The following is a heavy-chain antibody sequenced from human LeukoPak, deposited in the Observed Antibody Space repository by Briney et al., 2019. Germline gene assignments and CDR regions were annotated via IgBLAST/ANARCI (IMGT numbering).Heavy chain of an antibody. CDR1: GFTFSSYA. V-gene: IGHV3-23*01. CDR2: ISGSGGST. D-gene: IGHD6-13*01. J-gene: IGHJ5*02. Sequence: GGSLRLSCAASGFTFSSYAMSWVRQAPGKGLEWVSAISGSGGSTYYADSVKGRFTISRDDSKNTLYLQMNSLRAEDTAVYYCAKGTGSSRGFDPWGQGTLVTVSS. CDR3: AKGTGSSRGFDP.